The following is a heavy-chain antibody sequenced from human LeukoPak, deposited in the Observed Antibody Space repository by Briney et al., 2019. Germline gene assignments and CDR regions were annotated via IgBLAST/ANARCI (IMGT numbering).Heavy chain of an antibody. CDR1: GGSMNSYY. CDR3: ARDRSRYSSRYFDF. V-gene: IGHV4-59*01. Sequence: SETLSLTCTVSGGSMNSYYWSWIRQPPGKGLEWIGYIFYSGTTDYNPSLKGRVTISVDASKNQFSLKVSSVTAADTAVYYCARDRSRYSSRYFDFWGQGTLVTVSS. CDR2: IFYSGTT. D-gene: IGHD6-19*01. J-gene: IGHJ4*02.